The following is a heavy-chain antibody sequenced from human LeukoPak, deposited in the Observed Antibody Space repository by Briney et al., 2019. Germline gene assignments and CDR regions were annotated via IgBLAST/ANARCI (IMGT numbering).Heavy chain of an antibody. Sequence: GGSLRLSCAASGFTFSSYAMSWVRQAPGKGLEWVSGISGSGGSTYYADPVKGRFTISSDNSKNTLYLQMNSLRAEATAVYYCAKGEDTSGYDGEWGQGTLVTVSS. V-gene: IGHV3-23*01. J-gene: IGHJ4*02. D-gene: IGHD5-12*01. CDR3: AKGEDTSGYDGE. CDR1: GFTFSSYA. CDR2: ISGSGGST.